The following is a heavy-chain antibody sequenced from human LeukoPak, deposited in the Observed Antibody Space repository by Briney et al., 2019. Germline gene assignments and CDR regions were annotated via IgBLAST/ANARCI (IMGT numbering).Heavy chain of an antibody. CDR1: GGSISSGSHY. V-gene: IGHV4-39*07. CDR3: ARTFGSGWYVADY. D-gene: IGHD6-19*01. Sequence: SETLSLTCTVSGGSISSGSHYWGWIRQPPGKGLEWIASIYYSGSTYYNPSLKSRVTISVDTSKNQFSLNLNSVTAADTAVYYCARTFGSGWYVADYWGQGTLVTVSS. J-gene: IGHJ4*02. CDR2: IYYSGST.